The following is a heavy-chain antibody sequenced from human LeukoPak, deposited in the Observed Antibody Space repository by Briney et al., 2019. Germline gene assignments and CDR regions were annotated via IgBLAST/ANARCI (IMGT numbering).Heavy chain of an antibody. V-gene: IGHV4-59*01. J-gene: IGHJ6*02. Sequence: SETLSLTCTVSGGSISSYYWSWIRQPPGKGLEWIGYIYYSGSTNYNPSLKSRVTISVDTSKNQFSLKLSSVTAADTAVYYCARVREAGRADFYYGMDVWGQGTTVTVSS. CDR3: ARVREAGRADFYYGMDV. CDR1: GGSISSYY. CDR2: IYYSGST.